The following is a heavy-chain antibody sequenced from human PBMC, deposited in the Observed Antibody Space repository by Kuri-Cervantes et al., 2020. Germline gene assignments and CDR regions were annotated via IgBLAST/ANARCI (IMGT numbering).Heavy chain of an antibody. CDR2: ISTQNGNT. D-gene: IGHD5-12*01. CDR3: ARIKWLMGYYYSYYMDV. J-gene: IGHJ6*03. Sequence: ASVKVSCKASGYTFSNYAITWVRQAPGQGLEWMGWISTQNGNTNSAQKIQGRVSMTIDTSTSTAYMELRSLKSDDTAVYYCARIKWLMGYYYSYYMDVWGKGTTVTVSS. V-gene: IGHV1-18*01. CDR1: GYTFSNYA.